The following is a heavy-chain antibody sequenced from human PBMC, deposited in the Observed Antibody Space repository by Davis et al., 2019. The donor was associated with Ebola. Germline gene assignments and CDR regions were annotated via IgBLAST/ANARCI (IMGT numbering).Heavy chain of an antibody. CDR2: IKQDGSEK. V-gene: IGHV3-7*03. J-gene: IGHJ2*01. D-gene: IGHD1-7*01. CDR1: GFTFSSYA. Sequence: GSLRLSCAASGFTFSSYAMHWVRQAPGKGLEWVANIKQDGSEKYYVDSVEGRFTISRNNAKNSLYLQLNSLRAEDTAFYHCVRDGGVRWNFVQYFDLWGRGTVVTVSS. CDR3: VRDGGVRWNFVQYFDL.